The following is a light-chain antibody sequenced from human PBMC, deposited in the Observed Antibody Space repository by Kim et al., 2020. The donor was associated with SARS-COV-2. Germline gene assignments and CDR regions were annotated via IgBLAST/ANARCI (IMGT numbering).Light chain of an antibody. Sequence: SPGERATLSCRASQSVSSSYLAWYQQKPGQAPRLLIYGASSRSTGIPDRFSGSGSETDFTLTISRLEPEDFAVYYCQQYGSSPLTFGGGTKVDIK. J-gene: IGKJ4*01. CDR3: QQYGSSPLT. V-gene: IGKV3-20*01. CDR1: QSVSSSY. CDR2: GAS.